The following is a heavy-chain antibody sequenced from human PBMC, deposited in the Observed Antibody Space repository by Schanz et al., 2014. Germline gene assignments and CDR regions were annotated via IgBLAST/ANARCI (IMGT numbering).Heavy chain of an antibody. J-gene: IGHJ4*02. CDR3: ARGGFGEVSYFDY. CDR1: GFSLDIFA. Sequence: EVHLLESGGGLVEPGGSLRLSCATSGFSLDIFAVSWVRQAPGKGLEWVSFIYIGGNTYYADSVKGRFTISRDNSKNTLYLQMNSLRPEDTAVYYCARGGFGEVSYFDYWGQGTLVTVSS. V-gene: IGHV3-66*01. CDR2: IYIGGNT. D-gene: IGHD3-10*01.